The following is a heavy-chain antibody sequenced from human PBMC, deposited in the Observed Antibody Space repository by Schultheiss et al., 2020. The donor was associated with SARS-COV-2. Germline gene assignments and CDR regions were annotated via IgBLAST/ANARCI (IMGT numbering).Heavy chain of an antibody. CDR3: ARPLEFLDGRFDP. V-gene: IGHV5-10-1*01. Sequence: GGSLRLSCKGSGYSFTSYWISWVRQMPGKGLEWMGRIDPSDSYTNYSPSFQGHVTISADKSISTAYLQWSSLKASDTAMYYCARPLEFLDGRFDPWGQGTLVTVSS. CDR1: GYSFTSYW. CDR2: IDPSDSYT. D-gene: IGHD3-3*02. J-gene: IGHJ5*02.